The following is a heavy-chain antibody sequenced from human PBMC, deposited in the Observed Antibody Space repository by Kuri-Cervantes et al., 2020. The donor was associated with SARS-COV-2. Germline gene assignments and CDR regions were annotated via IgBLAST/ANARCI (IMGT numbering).Heavy chain of an antibody. V-gene: IGHV1-2*02. D-gene: IGHD3-22*01. CDR2: INPNSGGT. Sequence: ASVKVSCKASGYTFTGYYMHWVRQAPGQGLEWMGWINPNSGGTNYAQKFQGRVTMTRDTSISTAYMELSRLRSDGTAVYYCARVFGYYDSSGYYDFDYWGQGTLVTVSS. CDR1: GYTFTGYY. J-gene: IGHJ4*02. CDR3: ARVFGYYDSSGYYDFDY.